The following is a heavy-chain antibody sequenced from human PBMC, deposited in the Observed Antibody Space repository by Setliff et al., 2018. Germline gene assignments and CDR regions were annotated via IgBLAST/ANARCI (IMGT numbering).Heavy chain of an antibody. J-gene: IGHJ4*02. CDR2: ISDTAIGI. D-gene: IGHD6-13*01. V-gene: IGHV3-23*01. CDR1: GFTFSNHG. Sequence: SLKISCVASGFTFSNHGMLWVRQPPGKGLEWVSSISDTAIGIYYAGSVRGRFTISRDNSKKTLFLQMNSLRVEDTAIYYCAKDVVGYSSTWPKRDYFDYWGQGTLVTVS. CDR3: AKDVVGYSSTWPKRDYFDY.